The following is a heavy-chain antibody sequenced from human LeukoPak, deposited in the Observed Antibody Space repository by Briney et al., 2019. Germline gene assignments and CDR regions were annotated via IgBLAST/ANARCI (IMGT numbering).Heavy chain of an antibody. D-gene: IGHD5-24*01. CDR2: ISGSGGST. V-gene: IGHV3-23*01. CDR1: GFTFSSYA. Sequence: PGGSLRLSCAASGFTFSSYAMSWVRQAPGKGLEWVSGISGSGGSTYYGDSVKGRFTISRDNSTNTLYLQMNSLRAEDTALYYCAKPAQVDGSIDVFDIWGQGTMVTVSS. CDR3: AKPAQVDGSIDVFDI. J-gene: IGHJ3*02.